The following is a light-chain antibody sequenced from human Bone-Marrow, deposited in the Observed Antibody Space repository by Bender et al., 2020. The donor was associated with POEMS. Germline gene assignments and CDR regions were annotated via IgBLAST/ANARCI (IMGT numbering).Light chain of an antibody. CDR2: DVN. CDR3: SSFRRGDTPVV. V-gene: IGLV2-14*03. J-gene: IGLJ2*01. CDR1: NRDVNGYNF. Sequence: TISCTGTNRDVNGYNFVSWFQQHPGKAPKLMIYDVNNRPSGVSDRFSGSKSGYTASLTISGLQAEDEADYYCSSFRRGDTPVVFGGGTRLTVL.